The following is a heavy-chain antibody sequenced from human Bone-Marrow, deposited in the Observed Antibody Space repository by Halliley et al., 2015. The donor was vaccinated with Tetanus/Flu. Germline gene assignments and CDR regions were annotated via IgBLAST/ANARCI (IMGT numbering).Heavy chain of an antibody. CDR1: DGSISSYY. Sequence: TLSLTCTVSDGSISSYYWSWVRQPPGKGLEWIGFVFHSGDTNYNHSLKSRVTISLGTSKNQISLKLNSVTAADTAVYYCARVLLQGGDLSFQWVEGGMDVWGQGSTVTVAS. CDR3: ARVLLQGGDLSFQWVEGGMDV. CDR2: VFHSGDT. J-gene: IGHJ6*02. V-gene: IGHV4-59*01. D-gene: IGHD3-16*02.